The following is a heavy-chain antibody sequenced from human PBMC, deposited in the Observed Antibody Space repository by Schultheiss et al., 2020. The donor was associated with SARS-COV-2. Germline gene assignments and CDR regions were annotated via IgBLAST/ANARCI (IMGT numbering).Heavy chain of an antibody. D-gene: IGHD6-19*01. V-gene: IGHV4-61*05. Sequence: SQTLSLTCTVSGGSISSSSYYWGWIRQPPGKGLEWIGYIYYSGSTNYNPSLKSRVTISVDTSKNQFSLKLSSVTAADTAVYYCARGDSSGWYYFDYWGQGTLVTVSS. CDR3: ARGDSSGWYYFDY. J-gene: IGHJ4*02. CDR1: GGSISSSSYY. CDR2: IYYSGST.